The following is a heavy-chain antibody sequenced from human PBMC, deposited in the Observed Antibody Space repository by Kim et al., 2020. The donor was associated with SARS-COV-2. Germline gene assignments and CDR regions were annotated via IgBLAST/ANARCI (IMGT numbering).Heavy chain of an antibody. CDR3: ATDVSLDYYYYYGMDV. Sequence: GGSLRLSCAASGFTFSDYYMSWIRQAPGKGLEWVSYISSSSSYTNYADSVKGRFTISRDNAKNSLYLQMNSLRAEDTAVYYCATDVSLDYYYYYGMDVWGQGTTVTVSS. CDR1: GFTFSDYY. J-gene: IGHJ6*02. CDR2: ISSSSSYT. V-gene: IGHV3-11*05.